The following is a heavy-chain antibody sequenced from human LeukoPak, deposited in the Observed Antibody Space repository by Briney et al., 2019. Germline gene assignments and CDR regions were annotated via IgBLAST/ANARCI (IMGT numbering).Heavy chain of an antibody. V-gene: IGHV3-30*02. CDR2: IRFDGSSK. CDR3: AKVRVDTAMVDAFDI. Sequence: PGGSLRLSCAASGFTFSTYDMTWVRQAPGKGLEWVAFIRFDGSSKYFADSVKGRFIISRDNFQNTLILQMNNLKVEDTAVYYCAKVRVDTAMVDAFDIWGQGTRVVVSS. J-gene: IGHJ3*02. D-gene: IGHD5-18*01. CDR1: GFTFSTYD.